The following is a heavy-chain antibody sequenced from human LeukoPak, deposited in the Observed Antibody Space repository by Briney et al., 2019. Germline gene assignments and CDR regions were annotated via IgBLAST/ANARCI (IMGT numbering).Heavy chain of an antibody. J-gene: IGHJ4*02. CDR3: ARGTSLDFWSGYHTGIEFDY. Sequence: SETLSLTCTVSGGSISSHYWSWIRQPPGKGLEWIGYIYYSGSTNYNPSLKSRVTISVDTSKNQFSLKLSSVTAADTAVYYCARGTSLDFWSGYHTGIEFDYWGQGTLVTVSS. V-gene: IGHV4-59*11. CDR2: IYYSGST. CDR1: GGSISSHY. D-gene: IGHD3-3*01.